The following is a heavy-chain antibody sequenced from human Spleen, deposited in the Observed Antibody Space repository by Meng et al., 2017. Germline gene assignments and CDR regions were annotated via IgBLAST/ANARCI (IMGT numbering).Heavy chain of an antibody. CDR1: GASFSSYY. D-gene: IGHD5-18*01. CDR2: IHNRGST. Sequence: SETLSLTCTVSGASFSSYYWSWIRQTPGKGLQWIGYIHNRGSTTYNPSLKSRVTMSVDTSKNQFSLKLSSVTAADTAVYYCAQGKYRVDTIQYFDYWGQGTLVTVSS. CDR3: AQGKYRVDTIQYFDY. V-gene: IGHV4-59*12. J-gene: IGHJ4*02.